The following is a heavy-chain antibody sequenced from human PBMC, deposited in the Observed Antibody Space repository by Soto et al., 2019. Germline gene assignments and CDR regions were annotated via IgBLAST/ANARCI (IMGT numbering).Heavy chain of an antibody. V-gene: IGHV1-3*01. CDR2: INAGNGNT. D-gene: IGHD3-22*01. CDR1: GYTFTSYA. CDR3: ARECTYYDSSGCLFDY. J-gene: IGHJ4*02. Sequence: ASVKVSCKASGYTFTSYAMHWVRQAPGQRLEWMGWINAGNGNTKYSQKFQGRVTITRDTSASTAYMELSSLRSEDTAVYYCARECTYYDSSGCLFDYWGQGTMVTVYS.